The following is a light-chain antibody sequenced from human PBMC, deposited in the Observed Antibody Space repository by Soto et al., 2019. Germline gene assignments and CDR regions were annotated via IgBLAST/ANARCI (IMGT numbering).Light chain of an antibody. CDR1: SSNIGSNY. CDR3: AAWDDSLSAYV. CDR2: RNN. J-gene: IGLJ1*01. Sequence: QSALTQPPSASGTPGQRVTISCSGSSSNIGSNYVSWYQQLPLTAPKLLIYRNNQRPSGVPDRFSGSKSGTSASLAISGLRSEDGADYYCAAWDDSLSAYVFGTGTKVTVL. V-gene: IGLV1-47*01.